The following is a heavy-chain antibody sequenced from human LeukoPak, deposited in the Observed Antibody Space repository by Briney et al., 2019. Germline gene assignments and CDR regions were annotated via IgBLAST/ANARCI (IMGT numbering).Heavy chain of an antibody. CDR1: GFTFSSYW. V-gene: IGHV3-74*01. D-gene: IGHD2-2*01. Sequence: PGGSLRLSCAASGFTFSSYWMHWVRQAPGKGLVWVSRISSDGSSTSYADSVKGRFTISRDNAKNTLYLQMNSLRAEDTAVYYCARDRIVVVPPYVWFGPWGQGTLVTVSS. CDR2: ISSDGSST. J-gene: IGHJ5*02. CDR3: ARDRIVVVPPYVWFGP.